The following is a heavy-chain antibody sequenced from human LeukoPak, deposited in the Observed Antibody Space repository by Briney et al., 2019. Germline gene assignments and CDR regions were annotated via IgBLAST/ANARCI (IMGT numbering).Heavy chain of an antibody. J-gene: IGHJ5*02. CDR3: ARSPTIVATIGGWFDP. Sequence: SETLSLSCTVSGGSISTYYWSWIRQPAGKGLEWIGSIYTSGSTNYNPSLQSRVTMSVDTSKTQFSLKLSSVTAADTAVYYCARSPTIVATIGGWFDPWGQGTLVTVSS. CDR2: IYTSGST. D-gene: IGHD5-12*01. CDR1: GGSISTYY. V-gene: IGHV4-4*07.